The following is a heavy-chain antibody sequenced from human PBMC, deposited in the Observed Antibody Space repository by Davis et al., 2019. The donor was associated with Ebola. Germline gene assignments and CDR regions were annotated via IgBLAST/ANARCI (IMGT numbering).Heavy chain of an antibody. CDR3: ARGFGATFDY. Sequence: MPSETLSLTCTVSGGSISSYYWSWIRQPPGKGLEWIGYTYYSGSTNYNPSLKSRVTISVDTSKNQFSLKLSSVTAADTAVYYCARGFGATFDYWGQGTLVTVSS. V-gene: IGHV4-59*01. CDR2: TYYSGST. D-gene: IGHD3-16*01. CDR1: GGSISSYY. J-gene: IGHJ4*02.